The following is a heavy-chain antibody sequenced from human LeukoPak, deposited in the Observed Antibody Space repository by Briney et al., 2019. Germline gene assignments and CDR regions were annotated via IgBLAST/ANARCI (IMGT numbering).Heavy chain of an antibody. V-gene: IGHV3-23*01. D-gene: IGHD2-2*01. CDR1: GFTFRNYW. Sequence: PGGSLRLSCAASGFTFRNYWMHWVRQAPGKGLEWVSAISGSGGSTYYADSVKGRFTISRDNSKNTLYLQMNSLRAEDTAVYYCAIKTHAIHSAIVVVPAAPGNYWGQGTLVTVSS. J-gene: IGHJ4*02. CDR2: ISGSGGST. CDR3: AIKTHAIHSAIVVVPAAPGNY.